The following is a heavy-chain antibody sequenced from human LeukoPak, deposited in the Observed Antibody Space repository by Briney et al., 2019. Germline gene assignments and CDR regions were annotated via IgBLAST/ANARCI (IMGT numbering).Heavy chain of an antibody. J-gene: IGHJ5*02. Sequence: ASVKVSCKASGYTFTSYDINWVRQATGQGLEWMGWMSPNSGNTGYAQRFQGRVTMTRNTSISTAYMELSSLRSEDTAVYYCARAVYYYDSSGYYSNTFDPWGQGTLVTVSS. CDR2: MSPNSGNT. V-gene: IGHV1-8*01. D-gene: IGHD3-22*01. CDR1: GYTFTSYD. CDR3: ARAVYYYDSSGYYSNTFDP.